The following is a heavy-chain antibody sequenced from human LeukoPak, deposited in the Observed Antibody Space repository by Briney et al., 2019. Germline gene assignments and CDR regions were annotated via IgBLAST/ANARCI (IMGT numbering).Heavy chain of an antibody. D-gene: IGHD2-21*02. CDR3: ARDPATIMVVTDMNGFDI. CDR1: GFTFSGSA. CDR2: IRSKANSYAA. V-gene: IGHV3-73*01. Sequence: GGSLRLSCAASGFTFSGSAMHWVRQASGKGLEWVGRIRSKANSYAAAYAASVKGRFTISRDDSKNTAYLQMNSLKTEDTAVYYCARDPATIMVVTDMNGFDIWGQGALVTVSS. J-gene: IGHJ3*02.